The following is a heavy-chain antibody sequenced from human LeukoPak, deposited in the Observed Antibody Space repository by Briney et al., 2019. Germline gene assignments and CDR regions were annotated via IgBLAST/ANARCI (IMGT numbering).Heavy chain of an antibody. Sequence: GESLKISCKASGYSFTSYWIAWVRQMPGKGLEWMGIIYPGDSDIKYSPSFQGQVIISADKSITTAFLQWSSLKASDTAMYYCARREGSSKAFDIWGQGTMVTVSS. J-gene: IGHJ3*02. CDR3: ARREGSSKAFDI. D-gene: IGHD6-6*01. V-gene: IGHV5-51*01. CDR2: IYPGDSDI. CDR1: GYSFTSYW.